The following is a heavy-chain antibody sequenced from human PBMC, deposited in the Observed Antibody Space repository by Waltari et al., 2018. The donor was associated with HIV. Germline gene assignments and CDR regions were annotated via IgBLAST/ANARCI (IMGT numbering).Heavy chain of an antibody. D-gene: IGHD1-26*01. CDR2: INHSGST. CDR3: ARVSWVRGSSKTSAFDI. J-gene: IGHJ3*02. V-gene: IGHV4-34*01. CDR1: GGSFSGYY. Sequence: QVQLQQWGAGLLKPSETLSLTCAVYGGSFSGYYWSWIRQPPGKGLEWIGEINHSGSTNYNPSLKSRVTISVDTSKNQFSLKLSSVTAADTAVYYCARVSWVRGSSKTSAFDIWGQGTMVTVSS.